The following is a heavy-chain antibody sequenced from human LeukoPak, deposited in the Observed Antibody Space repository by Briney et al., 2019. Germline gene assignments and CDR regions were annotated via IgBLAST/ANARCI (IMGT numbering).Heavy chain of an antibody. J-gene: IGHJ4*02. CDR2: ISYDGSNK. D-gene: IGHD2-21*02. CDR1: GFTFSSYA. CDR3: AKDQEPSILWWRPVDY. Sequence: GGSLRLSCAASGFTFSSYAMHWVRQAPGKGLEWVTAISYDGSNKYYADSVKGRFTISGDNSKNTLYLQMNSLRAEDTAVYYCAKDQEPSILWWRPVDYWGQGTLVTVSS. V-gene: IGHV3-30*04.